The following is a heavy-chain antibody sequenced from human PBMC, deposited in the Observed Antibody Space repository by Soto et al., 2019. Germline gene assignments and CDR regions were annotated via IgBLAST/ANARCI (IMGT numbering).Heavy chain of an antibody. J-gene: IGHJ4*02. V-gene: IGHV3-48*01. CDR1: GFTFSSYS. D-gene: IGHD6-13*01. Sequence: EVPLVESGGGLVQPGGSLRLSCAASGFTFSSYSMNWVRQAPGKGLEWVSYISSSSSTIYYADSVKGRFTISRDNAKNSLDLQINSLRAEDTAVYYCARGRAGTEFDYWGQGTLVTVSS. CDR2: ISSSSSTI. CDR3: ARGRAGTEFDY.